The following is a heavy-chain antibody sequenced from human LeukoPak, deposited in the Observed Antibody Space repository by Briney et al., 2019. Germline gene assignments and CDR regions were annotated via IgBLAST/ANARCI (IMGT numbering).Heavy chain of an antibody. V-gene: IGHV3-30*02. CDR2: IRHNGIAQ. Sequence: PGGSLRLSCVASGFTSGFTFSDYAMHWVRQAPGKGLEWGAIIRHNGIAQDYADSVQGRFTISRDNSKNTLYLQMNSLRVEDTAIYYCTKERRGWFSEHWGQGTPVTVSS. CDR3: TKERRGWFSEH. D-gene: IGHD2/OR15-2a*01. J-gene: IGHJ1*01. CDR1: GFTSGFTFSDYA.